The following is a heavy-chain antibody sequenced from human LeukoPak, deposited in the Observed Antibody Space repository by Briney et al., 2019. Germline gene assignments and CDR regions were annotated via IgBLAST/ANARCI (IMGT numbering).Heavy chain of an antibody. J-gene: IGHJ5*02. V-gene: IGHV4-34*01. CDR1: GGSFSGYY. D-gene: IGHD3-10*01. CDR2: INHSGST. Sequence: SETLSLTCAVYGGSFSGYYWSWIRQPPGKGLEWIGEINHSGSTNYNPSLKSRVTTSVDTSKNQFSLRLSSVTATDTAMYYCARHGWDYPSGTYYTFDPWGQGTLVTVSS. CDR3: ARHGWDYPSGTYYTFDP.